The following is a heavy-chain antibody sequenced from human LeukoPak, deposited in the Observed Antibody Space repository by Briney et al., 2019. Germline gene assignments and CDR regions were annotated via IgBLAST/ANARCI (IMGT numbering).Heavy chain of an antibody. CDR2: IIPILGIA. CDR1: GGTFSSYA. CDR3: AGISGSYAIDYYYYGMDV. D-gene: IGHD1-26*01. J-gene: IGHJ6*02. Sequence: SVKVSCKASGGTFSSYAISWVRQAPGQGLEWMGRIIPILGIANYAQRFQGRVTITADKSTSTAYMELSSLRSEDTAVYYCAGISGSYAIDYYYYGMDVWGQGTTVTVSS. V-gene: IGHV1-69*04.